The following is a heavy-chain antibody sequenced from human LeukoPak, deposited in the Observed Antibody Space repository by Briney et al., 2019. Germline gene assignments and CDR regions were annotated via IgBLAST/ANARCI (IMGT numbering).Heavy chain of an antibody. CDR1: GYSFSDHW. CDR2: TYPGNSET. J-gene: IGHJ4*02. CDR3: AWDSGGYLDF. Sequence: GESLKISCKGTGYSFSDHWIGWVRQTPGKGLEWMGITYPGNSETRYSPSFQGQVTISADKSISTAYLQWSNLKASDTAMYFCAWDSGGYLDFWGQGTLVTVTS. V-gene: IGHV5-51*01. D-gene: IGHD6-19*01.